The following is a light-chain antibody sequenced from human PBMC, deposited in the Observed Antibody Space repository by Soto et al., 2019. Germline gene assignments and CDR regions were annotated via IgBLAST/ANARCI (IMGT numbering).Light chain of an antibody. CDR3: QQTAHSPLT. Sequence: EIVWTQSPGTLSLSPGERATLSSRASQSVTNNYVAWYQQKPGQAPRLLIDDASSRSTGIPDRFSGRGSGTDVTRAISRLEPEDFAVYFCQQTAHSPLTFGQGTRVDI. CDR2: DAS. CDR1: QSVTNNY. J-gene: IGKJ1*01. V-gene: IGKV3-20*01.